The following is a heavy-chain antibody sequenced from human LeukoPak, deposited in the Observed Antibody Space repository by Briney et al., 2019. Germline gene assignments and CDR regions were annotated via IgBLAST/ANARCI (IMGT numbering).Heavy chain of an antibody. V-gene: IGHV4-34*01. Sequence: SETLSLTCAVYGGSFSGYYWSWIRQPPGKGLEWIGEINHSGSTNYNPSLKSRVTISVDTSKNQFSLKLSSVTAADTAVYYCARVVKGTRRFIVVVPAAIRGNYMDVWGKGTTVTVSS. CDR2: INHSGST. CDR3: ARVVKGTRRFIVVVPAAIRGNYMDV. D-gene: IGHD2-2*02. CDR1: GGSFSGYY. J-gene: IGHJ6*03.